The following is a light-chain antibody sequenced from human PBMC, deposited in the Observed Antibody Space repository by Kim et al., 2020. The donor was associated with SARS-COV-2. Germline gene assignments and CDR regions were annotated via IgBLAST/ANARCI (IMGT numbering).Light chain of an antibody. V-gene: IGLV3-19*01. CDR2: GKN. Sequence: SSELTQDPAVSVALGQTVRITCQGDSLRSYYASWYQQKPGQAPFLVIYGKNNRPSGILDRFSGSSSGNTASLTITGAQAEDEADYYCDSRDSSGNHWVFGGGTKLTVL. CDR3: DSRDSSGNHWV. J-gene: IGLJ3*02. CDR1: SLRSYY.